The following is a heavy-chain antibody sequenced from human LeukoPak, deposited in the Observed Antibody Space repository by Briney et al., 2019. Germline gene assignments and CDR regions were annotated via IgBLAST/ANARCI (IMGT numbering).Heavy chain of an antibody. V-gene: IGHV4-30-4*08. J-gene: IGHJ4*02. CDR3: ARTPWIVAGEYYFDY. CDR2: IYYSGST. D-gene: IGHD2-2*03. CDR1: GGSISSGDYY. Sequence: SETLSLTCTVSGGSISSGDYYWSWIRQPPGKGLEWIGYIYYSGSTYYNPSLKSRVTISVDTSKNQFSLKLSSVTAADTAVYYCARTPWIVAGEYYFDYWGQGTQVTVSS.